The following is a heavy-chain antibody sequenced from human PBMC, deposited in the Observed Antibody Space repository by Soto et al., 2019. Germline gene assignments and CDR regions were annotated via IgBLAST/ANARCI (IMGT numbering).Heavy chain of an antibody. D-gene: IGHD2-21*02. CDR1: GGSISSSSHY. CDR2: MSYSGSA. J-gene: IGHJ4*02. Sequence: PSETLSLTCSVFGGSISSSSHYWGWIRQAPGKGLEWIGSMSYSGSAYYNPSLKSRVTLFVDMSKNQVSLKLSSVTAADTAMYYCAQCLGGGNSCYFRLWGQGAQVTVSS. V-gene: IGHV4-39*01. CDR3: AQCLGGGNSCYFRL.